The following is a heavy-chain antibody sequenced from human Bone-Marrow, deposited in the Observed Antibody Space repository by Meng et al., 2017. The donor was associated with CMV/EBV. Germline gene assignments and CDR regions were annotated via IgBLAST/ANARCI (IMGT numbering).Heavy chain of an antibody. J-gene: IGHJ6*02. V-gene: IGHV3-30*04. D-gene: IGHD2-2*01. CDR2: ISYDGNNR. CDR1: GFTFSTYV. Sequence: GESLKISCAASGFTFSTYVVHWVRQAPGKGLEWVALISYDGNNRFYADSVEGRFTISRDNSKNTLYLQMNSLRAEDTAVYYCAKPPAIYCSSTSCRGNYYGMDVWGQGTTVTVSS. CDR3: AKPPAIYCSSTSCRGNYYGMDV.